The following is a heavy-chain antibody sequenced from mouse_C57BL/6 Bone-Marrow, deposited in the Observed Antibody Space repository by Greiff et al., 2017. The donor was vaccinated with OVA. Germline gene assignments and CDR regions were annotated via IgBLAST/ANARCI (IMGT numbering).Heavy chain of an antibody. D-gene: IGHD1-1*01. J-gene: IGHJ4*01. Sequence: VHVKQSGPELVKPGASVKISCKASGYSFTGYYMNWVKQSPEKSLEWIGEINPSTGGTTYNQKFKAKATLTVDKSSSTAYMQLKSLTSEDSAVYYCARRNYYGSSYKAMDYWGQGTSVTVSS. V-gene: IGHV1-42*01. CDR3: ARRNYYGSSYKAMDY. CDR2: INPSTGGT. CDR1: GYSFTGYY.